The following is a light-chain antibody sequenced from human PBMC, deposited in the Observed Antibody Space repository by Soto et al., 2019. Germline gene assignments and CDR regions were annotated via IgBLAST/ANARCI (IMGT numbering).Light chain of an antibody. CDR3: SSYASSSPFV. Sequence: QSVLTQPASVYGSPGQSITISCTGTGSDVGGYKYVSWYQQLPGKAPKLMIYDVSYRPSGVSDRFSGSKSGNTASLIISGLQAEDEADYYCSSYASSSPFVLGTGTKVTVL. CDR1: GSDVGGYKY. CDR2: DVS. V-gene: IGLV2-14*01. J-gene: IGLJ1*01.